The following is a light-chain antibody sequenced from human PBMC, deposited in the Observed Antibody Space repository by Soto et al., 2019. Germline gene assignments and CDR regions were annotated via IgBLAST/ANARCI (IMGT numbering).Light chain of an antibody. CDR3: QQYSDLTMT. CDR1: QSVSSY. CDR2: GAS. Sequence: EIVLTQSPATLSLSPGEGATLSSRASQSVSSYLAWCQQKPGQAPRLLIYGASRRATGIPDRLSGSASGTDLTITISRMENEDFEVYLCQQYSDLTMTFGHGTRLEIK. V-gene: IGKV3-20*01. J-gene: IGKJ5*01.